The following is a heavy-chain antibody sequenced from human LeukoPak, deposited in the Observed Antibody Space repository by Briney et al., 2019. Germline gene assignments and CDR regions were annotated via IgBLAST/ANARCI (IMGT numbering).Heavy chain of an antibody. D-gene: IGHD3-3*01. CDR1: EFTVSSNF. CDR2: IYSGGNT. CDR3: ARGGHDYDFWSGYYIPSNWFDP. Sequence: GGSLRLSCAASEFTVSSNFISWIRQAPGKGLEWVSVIYSGGNTFYADSVKGRFTISRDNAKNSLYLQMNSLRAEDTAVYYCARGGHDYDFWSGYYIPSNWFDPWGQGTLVTVSS. J-gene: IGHJ5*02. V-gene: IGHV3-53*01.